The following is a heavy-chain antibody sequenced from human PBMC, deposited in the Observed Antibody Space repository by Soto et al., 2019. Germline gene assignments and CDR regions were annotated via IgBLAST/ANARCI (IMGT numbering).Heavy chain of an antibody. CDR3: TTQITMKVVVITTIDY. J-gene: IGHJ4*02. CDR2: IKSKTDGGTT. Sequence: LXLSCSASRFTFSNAWMSWVRQAPGKGLEWVGRIKSKTDGGTTDYAAPVKGRFTISRDDSKNTLYLQMNSLKTEDTAVYYCTTQITMKVVVITTIDYWGQGTLVTVSS. D-gene: IGHD3-22*01. CDR1: RFTFSNAW. V-gene: IGHV3-15*01.